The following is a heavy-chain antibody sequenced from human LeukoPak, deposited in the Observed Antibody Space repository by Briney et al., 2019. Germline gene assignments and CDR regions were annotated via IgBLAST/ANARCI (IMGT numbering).Heavy chain of an antibody. V-gene: IGHV4-59*01. J-gene: IGHJ4*02. CDR2: IYYSGST. CDR1: GGSISSYY. Sequence: SETLSLTCTVSGGSISSYYWSWIRQPPGKGLEWIGYIYYSGSTNYNPSLKSRVTISLDTSQNQFSLKLTSVTPADTAVYYCARTAKYYYGSETYYFFDYWGQGTLVTVSS. CDR3: ARTAKYYYGSETYYFFDY. D-gene: IGHD3-10*01.